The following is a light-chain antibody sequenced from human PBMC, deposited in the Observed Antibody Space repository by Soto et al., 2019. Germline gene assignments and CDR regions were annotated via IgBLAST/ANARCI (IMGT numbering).Light chain of an antibody. CDR1: QHISNF. V-gene: IGKV1-39*01. J-gene: IGKJ2*01. CDR3: QQSSSTPYT. Sequence: DIQMMQSPSSLSASIGDTVTITCRASQHISNFVNWYQQRPGTAPKLLIYAASTLHPGVPSRFSGVGFGTDFTLTINSLQPDDFVNYFCQQSSSTPYTFGQVTRLEI. CDR2: AAS.